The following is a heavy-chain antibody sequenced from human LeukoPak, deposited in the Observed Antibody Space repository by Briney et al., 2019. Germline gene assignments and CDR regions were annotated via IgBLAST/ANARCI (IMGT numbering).Heavy chain of an antibody. J-gene: IGHJ4*02. V-gene: IGHV3-48*01. D-gene: IGHD1-26*01. CDR1: GFTFSRYS. CDR3: AREGGSYQESIDY. CDR2: ISTSGNII. Sequence: GGSLRLSCAASGFTFSRYSMNWVRQAPGKGLEWVSYISTSGNIIYDADSVKGRFTISRDNAKNSLYLQMNSLRAEDTAVYYCAREGGSYQESIDYWGQGTLVTVSS.